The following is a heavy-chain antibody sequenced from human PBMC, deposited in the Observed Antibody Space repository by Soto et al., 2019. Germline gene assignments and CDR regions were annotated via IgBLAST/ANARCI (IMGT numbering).Heavy chain of an antibody. CDR2: IWYDGSNQ. CDR1: GFTFSNYG. J-gene: IGHJ4*02. CDR3: ARDVRVHHFDY. D-gene: IGHD3-10*01. V-gene: IGHV3-33*01. Sequence: GGSLRLSCAASGFTFSNYGLHWVRQAPGKGLEWVAVIWYDGSNQYYADSVKGRFTISRDNSKNTLYLQMNNVRAEDTAVYYCARDVRVHHFDYWGQGTLVTVSS.